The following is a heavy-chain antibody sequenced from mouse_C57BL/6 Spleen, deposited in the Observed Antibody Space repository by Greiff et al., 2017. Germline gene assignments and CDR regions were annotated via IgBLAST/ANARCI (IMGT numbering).Heavy chain of an antibody. V-gene: IGHV5-4*01. J-gene: IGHJ3*01. Sequence: EVHLVESGGGLVKPGGSLKLSCAASGFTFSSYAMSWVRQTPEKRLEWVATISDGGSYTYYPDNVKGRFTISRDNAKNYLYLQMSHLKSEDTAMYYCARAYYSNFAYWGQGTLVTVSA. CDR2: ISDGGSYT. CDR3: ARAYYSNFAY. D-gene: IGHD2-5*01. CDR1: GFTFSSYA.